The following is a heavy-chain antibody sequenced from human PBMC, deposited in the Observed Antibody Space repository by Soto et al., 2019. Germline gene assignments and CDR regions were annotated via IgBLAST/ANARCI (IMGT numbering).Heavy chain of an antibody. J-gene: IGHJ4*02. V-gene: IGHV3-23*01. CDR2: ISGSVGST. CDR3: AKDCGGGNFYFDS. D-gene: IGHD2-15*01. Sequence: EVQLLESGGGLVQPGESLRLSCAASGFTFSNYGMNWVRQAPGKGLDWVSSISGSVGSTYYADSVKGRFTISRDNSKNTLYLQMTSLRAEDTAVYYCAKDCGGGNFYFDSWGQGTLVTVSA. CDR1: GFTFSNYG.